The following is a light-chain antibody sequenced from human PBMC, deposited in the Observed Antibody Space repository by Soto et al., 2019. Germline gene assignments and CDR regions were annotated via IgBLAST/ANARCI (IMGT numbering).Light chain of an antibody. CDR3: QQYGRSLPT. V-gene: IGKV3-20*01. Sequence: EILLTQSPGTLSLSPAERATLSCRASQSVSSSYLAWYQQKPGQAPRLLIYGASSRATGIPDRFSGSGSGTDFTIAISRLEPEDFAVYYCQQYGRSLPTFGGGTKVDIK. CDR2: GAS. CDR1: QSVSSSY. J-gene: IGKJ4*01.